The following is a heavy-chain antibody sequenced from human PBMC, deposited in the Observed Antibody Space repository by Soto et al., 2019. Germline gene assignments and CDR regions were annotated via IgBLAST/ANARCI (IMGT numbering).Heavy chain of an antibody. Sequence: QPPGKGLEWIGSIYYSGSTYYNPSLKSRVTISVDTSKNQFSLKLSSVTAADTAVYYCARQGQGTPPRYNWFDPWGQGTLVTVSS. D-gene: IGHD1-1*01. J-gene: IGHJ5*02. CDR3: ARQGQGTPPRYNWFDP. CDR2: IYYSGST. V-gene: IGHV4-39*01.